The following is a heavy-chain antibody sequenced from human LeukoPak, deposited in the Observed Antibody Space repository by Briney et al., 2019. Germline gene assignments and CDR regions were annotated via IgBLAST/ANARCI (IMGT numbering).Heavy chain of an antibody. CDR1: GGSISSSSYY. CDR3: ARVGGPPYYYDSSGYYLDY. Sequence: SETLSLTCTVSGGSISSSSYYWGWIRQPPGKGLEWIGSIYYSGSTDYNPSLKSRVTISVDTSKNQFSLKLSSVTAADTAVYYCARVGGPPYYYDSSGYYLDYWGQGTLVTVSS. J-gene: IGHJ4*02. V-gene: IGHV4-39*07. D-gene: IGHD3-22*01. CDR2: IYYSGST.